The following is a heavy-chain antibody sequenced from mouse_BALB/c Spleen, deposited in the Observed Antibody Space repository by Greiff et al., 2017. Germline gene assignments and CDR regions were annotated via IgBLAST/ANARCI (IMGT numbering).Heavy chain of an antibody. Sequence: DVKLVESGGGLVKPGGSLKLSCAASGFTFSDYYMYWVRQTPEKRLEWVATISDGGSYTYYPDSVKGRFTISRDNAKNNLYLQMSSLKSEDTAMYYCARGITTVVAFYAMDYWGQGTSVTVSS. J-gene: IGHJ4*01. CDR3: ARGITTVVAFYAMDY. D-gene: IGHD1-1*01. CDR2: ISDGGSYT. V-gene: IGHV5-4*02. CDR1: GFTFSDYY.